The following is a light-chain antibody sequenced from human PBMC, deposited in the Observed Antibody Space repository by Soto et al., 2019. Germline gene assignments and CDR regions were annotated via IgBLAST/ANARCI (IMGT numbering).Light chain of an antibody. Sequence: ILMTQSPATLSVSPGERATLSCRASQSVSNNLAWYQQKPGQAPRLLIYDASTRATGIPARFSGSGSGTEFTLTISGLQSEDFAVYYCQQYNSYSRTFGQGTKLEIK. V-gene: IGKV3-15*01. J-gene: IGKJ2*01. CDR3: QQYNSYSRT. CDR2: DAS. CDR1: QSVSNN.